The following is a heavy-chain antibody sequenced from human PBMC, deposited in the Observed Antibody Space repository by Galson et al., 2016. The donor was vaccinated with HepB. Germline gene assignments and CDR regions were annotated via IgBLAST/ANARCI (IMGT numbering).Heavy chain of an antibody. J-gene: IGHJ3*02. Sequence: SETLSLTCAVSGGSISTDNWRSWVRQPPGAGLEWIGQVYHGGGTHYHPSLKSRVTMSVDKSTNQYSLSLTSATAADTAIYYCARIGEYSSSWYTAYDMWGRGTMVTVSS. D-gene: IGHD6-13*01. CDR2: VYHGGGT. V-gene: IGHV4-4*02. CDR1: GGSISTDNW. CDR3: ARIGEYSSSWYTAYDM.